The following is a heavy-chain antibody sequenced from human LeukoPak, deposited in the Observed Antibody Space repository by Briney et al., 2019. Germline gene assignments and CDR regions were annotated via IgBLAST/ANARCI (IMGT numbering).Heavy chain of an antibody. CDR1: GGTFSSYA. CDR3: ARADYDFVWGSYRLPDP. CDR2: IIPIFGTA. V-gene: IGHV1-69*13. Sequence: SVKVSCKASGGTFSSYAISWVRQAPGQGLEWMGGIIPIFGTANYAQKFQGRVTITADESTSTAYMELSSLRSEDTAVYYCARADYDFVWGSYRLPDPWGQGTLVTVSS. J-gene: IGHJ5*02. D-gene: IGHD3-16*02.